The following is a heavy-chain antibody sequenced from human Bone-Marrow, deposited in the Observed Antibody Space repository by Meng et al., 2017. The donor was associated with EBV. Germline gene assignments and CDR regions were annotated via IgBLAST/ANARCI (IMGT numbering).Heavy chain of an antibody. D-gene: IGHD3-10*01. V-gene: IGHV4-4*02. Sequence: QGLVRESGPRLGKPSGTLSLTVVVSGGPIRSSNWWSWVRQPPGKGLEWIGEIFYGGSTNYNPSLESRVTISVDKSKNQFSLKLSSVTAADTAVYYCAAGFRELVRSRDYWGQGTLVTVSS. CDR3: AAGFRELVRSRDY. CDR2: IFYGGST. J-gene: IGHJ4*02. CDR1: GGPIRSSNW.